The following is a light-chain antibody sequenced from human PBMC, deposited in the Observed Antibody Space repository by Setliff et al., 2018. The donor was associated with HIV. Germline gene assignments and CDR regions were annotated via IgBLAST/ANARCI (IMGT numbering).Light chain of an antibody. V-gene: IGLV1-44*01. J-gene: IGLJ1*01. CDR2: SNN. Sequence: QSVLTQPPSASGTPGQRVTISCSGSSSNIGSNTVNWYQQLPGTAPKLLIYSNNQRPSGVPDRFSGSKSGTSASLANSGLQSEDEADYYCAAWYDSLNGYVFGTGTKVTVL. CDR3: AAWYDSLNGYV. CDR1: SSNIGSNT.